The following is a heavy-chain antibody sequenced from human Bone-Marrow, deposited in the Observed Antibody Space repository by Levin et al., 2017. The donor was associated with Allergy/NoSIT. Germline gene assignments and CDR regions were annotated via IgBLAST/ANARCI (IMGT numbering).Heavy chain of an antibody. Sequence: AASVKVSCAASGFTFSSYSMNWVRQAPGKGLEWVSYITSSSSTIYYADSVKGRFTISRDNAKNSLYLQMNSLRAEDTAVYYCARILYSSSWYGLDYWGQGTLVTVSS. V-gene: IGHV3-48*01. D-gene: IGHD6-13*01. CDR2: ITSSSSTI. CDR3: ARILYSSSWYGLDY. CDR1: GFTFSSYS. J-gene: IGHJ4*02.